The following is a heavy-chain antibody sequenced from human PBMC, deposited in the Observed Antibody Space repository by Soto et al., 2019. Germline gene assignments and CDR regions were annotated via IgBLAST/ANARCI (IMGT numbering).Heavy chain of an antibody. CDR2: IKSKTDGGTT. V-gene: IGHV3-15*01. CDR1: GFTFSNAW. D-gene: IGHD3-3*01. J-gene: IGHJ6*02. CDR3: TTEGDEWAYYDCWSGSTGGYYYYRMDV. Sequence: PGGSLRLSCAASGFTFSNAWMSCVRQAPGKGLEWVDRIKSKTDGGTTDYAAPVKGRFTISXDGSKNTLYLQMNSLKTEDTAVYYCTTEGDEWAYYDCWSGSTGGYYYYRMDVWGQGSTVTVAS.